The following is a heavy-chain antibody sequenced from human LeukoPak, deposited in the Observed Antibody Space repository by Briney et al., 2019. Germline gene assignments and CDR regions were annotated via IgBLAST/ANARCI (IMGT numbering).Heavy chain of an antibody. V-gene: IGHV3-7*01. CDR1: GFTFSNYA. Sequence: GGSLRLSCAPSGFTFSNYAMSWVRQAPGKGLEWVANINQDGSEKYYVDSVKGRFTISRDNAKNSLYLQMNSLRAEDTAVYYCARDGYKFPLGYWGQGTLVTVSS. J-gene: IGHJ4*02. CDR3: ARDGYKFPLGY. D-gene: IGHD5-24*01. CDR2: INQDGSEK.